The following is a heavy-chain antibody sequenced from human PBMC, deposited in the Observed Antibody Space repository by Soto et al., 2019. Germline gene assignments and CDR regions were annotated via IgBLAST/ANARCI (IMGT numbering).Heavy chain of an antibody. CDR2: ISGSGGST. CDR3: AKEAGGGTAMVTSYFDY. Sequence: WGSLRLSCAASGFTFSSYAMSWVRQAPGKGLEWVSAISGSGGSTYYADSVKGRFTISRDTSKSTLYLHMTSLRADDTAKYYCAKEAGGGTAMVTSYFDYWGQGTLVTVSS. J-gene: IGHJ4*02. CDR1: GFTFSSYA. D-gene: IGHD5-18*01. V-gene: IGHV3-23*01.